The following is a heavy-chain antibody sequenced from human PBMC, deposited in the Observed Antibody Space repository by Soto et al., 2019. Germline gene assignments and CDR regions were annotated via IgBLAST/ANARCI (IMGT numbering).Heavy chain of an antibody. V-gene: IGHV3-64*01. D-gene: IGHD6-13*01. J-gene: IGHJ6*03. CDR3: ARRGYGSRWPNVYMDV. CDR2: ISNNGAHT. CDR1: GFTFNNYE. Sequence: SLRLSCAASGFTFNNYEMHWVRQAPGKGLEYVSGISNNGAHTDYAKSVKGRFTISRDNSENTLYLQMGSLRAEDMALYYCARRGYGSRWPNVYMDVWGKGTTVTVSS.